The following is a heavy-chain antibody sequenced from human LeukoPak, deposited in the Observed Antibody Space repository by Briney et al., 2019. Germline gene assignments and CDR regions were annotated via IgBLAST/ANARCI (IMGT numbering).Heavy chain of an antibody. Sequence: GGSLRLSCAASGYTFDDYGMSWVRQAPGKGLEWVSGINWNAGATGYADSVKGRFTISKDDAKNSLYLQMNTLRAEDTALYHCASRSSVAASGPGWGQGTLVTVSS. CDR2: INWNAGAT. CDR1: GYTFDDYG. J-gene: IGHJ4*02. V-gene: IGHV3-20*01. CDR3: ASRSSVAASGPG. D-gene: IGHD2-15*01.